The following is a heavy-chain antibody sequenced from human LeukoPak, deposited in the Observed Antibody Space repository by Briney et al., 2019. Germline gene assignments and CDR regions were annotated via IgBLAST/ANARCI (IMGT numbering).Heavy chain of an antibody. Sequence: ASVKVSCKASGYTFTNYGISWVRQAPGQGPEWMGLINPGGDNTDYAQNFQGRVSMTRDTSTSTVYMWLSSLRSEDTAVYYCARIRDGYNDAYDVWGQGTMVTVSS. CDR2: INPGGDNT. J-gene: IGHJ3*01. CDR1: GYTFTNYG. V-gene: IGHV1-46*01. D-gene: IGHD5-24*01. CDR3: ARIRDGYNDAYDV.